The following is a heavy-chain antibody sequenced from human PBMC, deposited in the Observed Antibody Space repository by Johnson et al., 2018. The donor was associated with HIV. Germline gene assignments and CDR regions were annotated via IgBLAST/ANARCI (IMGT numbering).Heavy chain of an antibody. Sequence: QVQLVESGGGVVQPGRSLRLSCVASGFTFSSHAIHWVRQAPGKGLEWVAVISSDGRKKYYADSVKGRLTISRDNAKNSLYLQMNSLRAEDTAVYYCARDRNCGGDCDAFDIWGQGTMVTVSS. J-gene: IGHJ3*02. CDR2: ISSDGRKK. D-gene: IGHD2-21*02. V-gene: IGHV3-30*04. CDR1: GFTFSSHA. CDR3: ARDRNCGGDCDAFDI.